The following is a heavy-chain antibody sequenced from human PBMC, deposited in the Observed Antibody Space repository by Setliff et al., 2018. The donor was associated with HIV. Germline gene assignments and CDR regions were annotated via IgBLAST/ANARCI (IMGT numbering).Heavy chain of an antibody. CDR2: IYYSGST. Sequence: SETLSLTCTVSGGSISSSSYYWGWIRQPPGKGLEWIGSIYYSGSTYYNPSLKSRVTISVDTSKNQFSLKLSSVTAAYTAVYYCARRELCIAAAGTYSDYWGQGTLVTVSS. J-gene: IGHJ4*02. CDR1: GGSISSSSYY. CDR3: ARRELCIAAAGTYSDY. V-gene: IGHV4-39*01. D-gene: IGHD6-13*01.